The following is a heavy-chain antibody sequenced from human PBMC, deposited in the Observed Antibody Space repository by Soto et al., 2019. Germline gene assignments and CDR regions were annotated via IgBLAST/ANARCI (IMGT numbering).Heavy chain of an antibody. CDR3: ARGGVSTRTFDY. CDR2: IYPSDSDT. D-gene: IGHD3-3*01. CDR1: GYNFAGYW. V-gene: IGHV5-51*01. J-gene: IGHJ4*02. Sequence: GESLKISCKGSGYNFAGYWIAWVRQMPGKGLDLMGIIYPSDSDTRYRPSFQGQVTISADKSISSAYLQWSSLRASDTAMYYCARGGVSTRTFDYWGQGTPGTVSA.